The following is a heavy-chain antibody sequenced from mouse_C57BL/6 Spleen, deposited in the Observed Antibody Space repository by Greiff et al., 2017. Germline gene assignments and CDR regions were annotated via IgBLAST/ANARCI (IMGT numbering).Heavy chain of an antibody. CDR2: IDPSDSET. CDR1: GYTFTSYW. Sequence: QVQLQQPGAELVMPGASVKLSCKASGYTFTSYWMHWVKQRPIQGLEWIGNIDPSDSETHYNQKFKDKATLTVDKSSSTAYMQLSSLTSEDSAVYYCARYWDGSHFDYWGQGTTLTVSS. CDR3: ARYWDGSHFDY. J-gene: IGHJ2*01. V-gene: IGHV1-52*01. D-gene: IGHD4-1*01.